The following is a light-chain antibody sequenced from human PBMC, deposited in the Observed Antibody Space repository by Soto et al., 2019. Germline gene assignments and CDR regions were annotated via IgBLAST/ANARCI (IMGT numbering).Light chain of an antibody. CDR2: KAS. V-gene: IGKV1-5*03. CDR1: QSISIW. CDR3: QQYYSYPQT. J-gene: IGKJ1*01. Sequence: DIQMTQSPSTLSASVGDRVTITCRASQSISIWLAWYQQKPGKAPKLLIYKASSLESGVPSRFSGSGSGTEFNLTISSLQPDDVATYYCQQYYSYPQTFGQGTKVDIK.